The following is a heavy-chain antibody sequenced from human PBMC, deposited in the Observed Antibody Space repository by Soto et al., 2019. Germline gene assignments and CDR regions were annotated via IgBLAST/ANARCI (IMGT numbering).Heavy chain of an antibody. J-gene: IGHJ5*02. Sequence: GGSLRLSCAASGFTFRSFTMNWVRQAPGKGLEWVSTISSNSAYIYYTDALRGRFAISRDNAKNSLHLQMNSLRAEDTAVYYCTRDASRDRSARGWFDPWGPGTLVTVSS. CDR1: GFTFRSFT. V-gene: IGHV3-21*01. D-gene: IGHD3-10*01. CDR3: TRDASRDRSARGWFDP. CDR2: ISSNSAYI.